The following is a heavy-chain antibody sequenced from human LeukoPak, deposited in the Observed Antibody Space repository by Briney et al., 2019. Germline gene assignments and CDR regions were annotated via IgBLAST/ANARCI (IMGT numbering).Heavy chain of an antibody. J-gene: IGHJ4*02. CDR1: GFTVSSNY. Sequence: GGSLRLSCAASGFTVSSNYMSWVRQAPGKGLEWFSVIYSGGDTYYADSVKGRFTISRDNSKNTLYLQMNNLRADDTAVYYCVKKGQADDDGKPDWGQGTLVTVSS. D-gene: IGHD1-1*01. CDR3: VKKGQADDDGKPD. CDR2: IYSGGDT. V-gene: IGHV3-53*01.